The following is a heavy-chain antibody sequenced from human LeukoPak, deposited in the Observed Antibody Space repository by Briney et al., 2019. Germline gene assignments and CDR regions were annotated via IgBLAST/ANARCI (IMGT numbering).Heavy chain of an antibody. CDR3: ARIDNSGYYYVDY. V-gene: IGHV4-39*01. D-gene: IGHD3-22*01. CDR2: IFYSGNT. CDR1: GDSISSRRYF. J-gene: IGHJ4*02. Sequence: PSETLSLTCTVSGDSISSRRYFWGWIRQPPGKGLEWIGSIFYSGNTYSKPSLKSRVTMSVDTSNNQFSLRLNSVTAADTAVYYCARIDNSGYYYVDYWGQGTLVTVSS.